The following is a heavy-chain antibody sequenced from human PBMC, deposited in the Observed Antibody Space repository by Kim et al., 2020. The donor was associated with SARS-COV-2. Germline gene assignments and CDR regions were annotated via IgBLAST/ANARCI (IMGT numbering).Heavy chain of an antibody. Sequence: SGPTLVKPTQTLTLTCTFSGFSLSTSGVGVGWIRQPPGKALEWLALIYWDDDKRYSPSLKSRLTITKDTSKNQVVLTMTNMDPVDTATYYCAHKPPSIAAAEWFDPWGQGTLVTASS. V-gene: IGHV2-5*02. D-gene: IGHD6-13*01. CDR3: AHKPPSIAAAEWFDP. CDR2: IYWDDDK. CDR1: GFSLSTSGVG. J-gene: IGHJ5*02.